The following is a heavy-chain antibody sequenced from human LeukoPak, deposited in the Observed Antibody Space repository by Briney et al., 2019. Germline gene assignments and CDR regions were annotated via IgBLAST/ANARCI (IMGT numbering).Heavy chain of an antibody. Sequence: PSQTLSLTCTVSGGSISSGSYYWSWIRQPAWKGLEWIGRIYTSGSTNYNPSLKSRVTISVDTSKNQFSLKLSSVTAADTAVYYCARLPNIAVGAFDIWGQGTMVTVSS. CDR3: ARLPNIAVGAFDI. J-gene: IGHJ3*02. CDR2: IYTSGST. D-gene: IGHD6-19*01. V-gene: IGHV4-61*02. CDR1: GGSISSGSYY.